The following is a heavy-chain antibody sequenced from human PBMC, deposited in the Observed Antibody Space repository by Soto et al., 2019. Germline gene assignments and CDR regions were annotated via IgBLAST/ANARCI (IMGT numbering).Heavy chain of an antibody. Sequence: GGSLRLSCEASGFTFSSYSMNWGRQAPGKGLEWVSSISSSSSYIYYADSVKGRFTISRDNAKNSLYQQMNSLRAEDTAVYYCARDQAKSIVVVTAIDYWGQGALVTVSS. J-gene: IGHJ4*02. V-gene: IGHV3-21*01. CDR2: ISSSSSYI. CDR3: ARDQAKSIVVVTAIDY. D-gene: IGHD2-21*02. CDR1: GFTFSSYS.